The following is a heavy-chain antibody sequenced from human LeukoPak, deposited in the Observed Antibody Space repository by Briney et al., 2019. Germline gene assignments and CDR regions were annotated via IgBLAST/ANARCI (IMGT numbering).Heavy chain of an antibody. J-gene: IGHJ4*02. D-gene: IGHD6-13*01. V-gene: IGHV3-30*18. CDR3: AKVGIGSRDGYFDY. Sequence: GGSLRLSCAASGFTFSSYGMHWVRQAPGKGLEWVAVISSDGGSNKYHADSVKGRFTISRDNSMNTLYLQMNSLRAEDTAVYYCAKVGIGSRDGYFDYWGQGTLVTVSS. CDR1: GFTFSSYG. CDR2: ISSDGGSNK.